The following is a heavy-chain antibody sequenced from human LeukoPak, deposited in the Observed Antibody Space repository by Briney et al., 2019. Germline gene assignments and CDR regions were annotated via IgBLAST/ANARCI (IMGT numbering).Heavy chain of an antibody. Sequence: GGSLRLSCAASGVTLSTYAMSWVRQAPGRGLEWVSVIYSGGSTYYADSVKGRFTISRDNSKNTLYLQMNSLRAEDTAVYYCARDYGPVAASDYWGQGTLVTVSS. CDR2: IYSGGST. CDR1: GVTLSTYA. J-gene: IGHJ4*02. V-gene: IGHV3-53*01. CDR3: ARDYGPVAASDY. D-gene: IGHD2-21*02.